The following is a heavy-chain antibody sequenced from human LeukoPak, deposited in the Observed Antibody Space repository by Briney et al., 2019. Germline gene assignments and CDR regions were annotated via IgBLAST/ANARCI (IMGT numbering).Heavy chain of an antibody. CDR1: GYTFTSYG. V-gene: IGHV1-18*04. Sequence: EASVKVSCRASGYTFTSYGITWVRQAPGQGLEWMGWISPYNGNTDLAQKFQGRLIMTTDTSTSTAYMDLRSLRSDDTAVYYCARELWCSGGSCYLNAFDIWGQGTMVTVSS. CDR3: ARELWCSGGSCYLNAFDI. CDR2: ISPYNGNT. J-gene: IGHJ3*02. D-gene: IGHD2-15*01.